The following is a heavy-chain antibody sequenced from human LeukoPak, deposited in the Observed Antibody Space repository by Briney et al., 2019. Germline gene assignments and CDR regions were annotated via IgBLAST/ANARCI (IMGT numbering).Heavy chain of an antibody. V-gene: IGHV3-7*01. J-gene: IGHJ3*02. CDR1: GFTFTTYW. Sequence: PGGSLRLSCAASGFTFTTYWMSWVCQAPGKGLEWVANIKEDGSVRYYVDSVKGRFTISRDNAKNSLYLRMNSLRAEDTAVYYCARDFDGVQAFDIWGQGTMVTVSS. CDR2: IKEDGSVR. D-gene: IGHD3-16*01. CDR3: ARDFDGVQAFDI.